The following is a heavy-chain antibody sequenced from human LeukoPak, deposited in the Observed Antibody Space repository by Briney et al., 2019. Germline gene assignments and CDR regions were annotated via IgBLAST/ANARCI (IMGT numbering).Heavy chain of an antibody. D-gene: IGHD6-19*01. CDR3: ARGQSPSYYDMDV. J-gene: IGHJ6*02. CDR2: IWYDGSSK. CDR1: GFTFSSYG. Sequence: GRSLRLSCAASGFTFSSYGMHWVRQAPGKGLEWVAVIWYDGSSKHYGDSVKGRFTISRDNSKNTLYLQMNSLRAEDTAVYHCARGQSPSYYDMDVWGQGTTVTVSS. V-gene: IGHV3-33*01.